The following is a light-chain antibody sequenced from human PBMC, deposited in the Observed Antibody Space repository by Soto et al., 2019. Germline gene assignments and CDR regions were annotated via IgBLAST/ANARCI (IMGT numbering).Light chain of an antibody. CDR2: RNN. CDR3: AAWDDSLSAWV. CDR1: SSNIGSNY. J-gene: IGLJ3*02. Sequence: QSVLTQPPSASGTPGQRVTISSSGSSSNIGSNYVYWYQQFPGTAPKLLIYRNNRRPSGVPDRFSGSKSGTSASLAISGLRSEDEADYYCAAWDDSLSAWVFGGGTKLTVL. V-gene: IGLV1-47*01.